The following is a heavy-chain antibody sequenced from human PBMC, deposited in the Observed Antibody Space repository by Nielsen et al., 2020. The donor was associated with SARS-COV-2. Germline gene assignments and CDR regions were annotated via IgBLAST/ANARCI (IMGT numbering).Heavy chain of an antibody. J-gene: IGHJ4*02. V-gene: IGHV3-11*05. CDR3: ARDGPSYHDSRGTY. CDR2: ISSSSSYT. Sequence: GESLKISCAASGFTFSSYWMSWIRQAPGKGLEWVSYISSSSSYTNYADSVKGRFTISRDNAKNSLYLQMNSLRAEDTAVYYCARDGPSYHDSRGTYWGQGTLVTVSS. D-gene: IGHD3-22*01. CDR1: GFTFSSYW.